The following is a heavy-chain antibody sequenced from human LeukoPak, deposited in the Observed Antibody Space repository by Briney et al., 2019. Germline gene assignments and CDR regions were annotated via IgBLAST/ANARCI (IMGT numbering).Heavy chain of an antibody. D-gene: IGHD2-15*01. V-gene: IGHV3-23*01. J-gene: IGHJ6*02. CDR2: ISGSGGST. CDR3: AKGDCSGGSCYSFYYGMDV. CDR1: GFTFSSYA. Sequence: GSLRLSCAASGFTFSSYAMSWVRQASGKGLEWVSAISGSGGSTYYADSVKGRFTISRDNSKNTLYLQMNSLRAEDTAVYYCAKGDCSGGSCYSFYYGMDVWGQGTTVTVSS.